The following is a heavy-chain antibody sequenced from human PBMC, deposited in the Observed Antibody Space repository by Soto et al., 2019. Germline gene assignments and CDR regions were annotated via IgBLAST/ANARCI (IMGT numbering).Heavy chain of an antibody. CDR3: ARQPGGATLVWFDP. D-gene: IGHD1-26*01. CDR2: IYYSGST. V-gene: IGHV4-39*01. J-gene: IGHJ5*02. CDR1: GGSISSSSYY. Sequence: SETLSLTCTVSGGSISSSSYYWGWIRQPPGKGLEWIGSIYYSGSTYYSPSLKSRVTISVDTSKNQFSLKLSSVTAADTAVYYCARQPGGATLVWFDPWGQGTLVTVSS.